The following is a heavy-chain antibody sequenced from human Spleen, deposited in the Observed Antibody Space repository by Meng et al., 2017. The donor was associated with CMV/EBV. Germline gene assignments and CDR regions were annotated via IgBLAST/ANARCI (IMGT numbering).Heavy chain of an antibody. D-gene: IGHD3-16*01. Sequence: GGSLRLSCAASGFTFDNYAMHWVRQAPGKGLEWVSGISWNSGTIDYADSVKGRFTISRDNARRSLYLQMNSLRAEDTALYYCAKDGYGLHLTGRSFFDSWGQGTLVTVSS. V-gene: IGHV3-9*01. CDR3: AKDGYGLHLTGRSFFDS. J-gene: IGHJ4*02. CDR1: GFTFDNYA. CDR2: ISWNSGTI.